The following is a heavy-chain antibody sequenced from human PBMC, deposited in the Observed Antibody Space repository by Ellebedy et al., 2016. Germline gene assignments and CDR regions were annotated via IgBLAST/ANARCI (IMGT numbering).Heavy chain of an antibody. V-gene: IGHV3-74*01. CDR2: LNSNGSST. CDR1: GFTFTNYW. CDR3: ARADGEITGTGGTWDAFDI. J-gene: IGHJ3*02. Sequence: GESLKISCAASGFTFTNYWMHWVRQAPGKGLVWVSRLNSNGSSTSYADSVKGRFTISRDNAKNSLYLQMNSLRAEDTAVYYCARADGEITGTGGTWDAFDIWGQGTMVTVSS. D-gene: IGHD1-20*01.